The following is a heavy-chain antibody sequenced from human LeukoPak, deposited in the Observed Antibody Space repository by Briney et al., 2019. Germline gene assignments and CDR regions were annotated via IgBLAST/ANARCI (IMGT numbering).Heavy chain of an antibody. CDR2: IYSGGST. J-gene: IGHJ4*02. D-gene: IGHD3-22*01. CDR3: ARYDSSGLVFDY. V-gene: IGHV3-53*01. CDR1: GFTVSSNY. Sequence: PGGSLRLSCAASGFTVSSNYMSWVRQAPGKGLEWVSVIYSGGSTYYADSVKGRFTISRDNSKNTLHLQMNSLRAEDTAVYYCARYDSSGLVFDYWGQGTLVTVSS.